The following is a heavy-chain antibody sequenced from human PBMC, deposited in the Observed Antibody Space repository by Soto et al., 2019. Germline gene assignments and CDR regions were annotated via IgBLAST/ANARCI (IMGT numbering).Heavy chain of an antibody. V-gene: IGHV1-2*02. CDR3: ARDSTQNWRSVENWFDH. CDR2: ITPNSGGT. D-gene: IGHD1-1*01. Sequence: ASVKVSCKASGYSFTDYYIHWVRQAPGQGLEWMGWITPNSGGTKYAQKFQGRVTMTRDTSISTAYMELTRLTSDDTAVYYCARDSTQNWRSVENWFDHWGQGTLVTVSS. CDR1: GYSFTDYY. J-gene: IGHJ5*02.